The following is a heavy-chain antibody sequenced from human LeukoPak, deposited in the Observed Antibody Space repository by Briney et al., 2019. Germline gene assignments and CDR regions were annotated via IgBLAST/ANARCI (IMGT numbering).Heavy chain of an antibody. CDR1: GYTFTSYY. Sequence: ASVKVSCKASGYTFTSYYMHWVRQAPGQGLEWMGIINPSGGSTSYAQKFQGRVTMTRDTPTSTVYMELSSLRSEDTAVYYCASSPPVAGTIDYWGQGTLVTVSS. D-gene: IGHD6-19*01. CDR2: INPSGGST. CDR3: ASSPPVAGTIDY. J-gene: IGHJ4*02. V-gene: IGHV1-46*01.